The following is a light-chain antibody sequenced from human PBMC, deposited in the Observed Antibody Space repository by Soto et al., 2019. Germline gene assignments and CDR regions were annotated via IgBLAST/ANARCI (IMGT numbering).Light chain of an antibody. J-gene: IGKJ1*01. CDR2: GAS. V-gene: IGKV3-15*01. Sequence: EIVMTQSPGTLSASPGERATLSCRASQSVGSNLAWYQQKPGQAPRLLIYGASTRATAIPARFSGSGSGTEFTLTISSLQSEDFAVYYCQQYDSSPRTFGQGTKVDIK. CDR3: QQYDSSPRT. CDR1: QSVGSN.